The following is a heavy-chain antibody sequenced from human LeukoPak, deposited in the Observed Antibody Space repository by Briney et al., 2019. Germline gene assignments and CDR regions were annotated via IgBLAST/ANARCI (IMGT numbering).Heavy chain of an antibody. D-gene: IGHD6-13*01. V-gene: IGHV3-30*03. CDR2: ISYDGSNK. CDR1: GFTFSSYV. J-gene: IGHJ4*02. CDR3: ARSQSSSLIDY. Sequence: GGSLRLSCAASGFTFSSYVMHWVRQAPGKGLEWVAVISYDGSNKYYADSVKGRFTISRDNSKNTLYLQMNSLRAEDTAVYYCARSQSSSLIDYWGQGTLVTVSS.